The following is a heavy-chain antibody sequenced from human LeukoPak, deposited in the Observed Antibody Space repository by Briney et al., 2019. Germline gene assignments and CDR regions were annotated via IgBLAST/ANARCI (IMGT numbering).Heavy chain of an antibody. V-gene: IGHV3-21*04. CDR1: GFTLSSYA. CDR2: ISSSGSYI. J-gene: IGHJ4*02. CDR3: ARAAGDKSANARFDY. Sequence: GGALRLSCAPSGFTLSSYAIRWVRQTPGEGLEWVSSISSSGSYIYYADSVKGRFTISRDNSKNTLYLQMNSLRAEDTAVYYCARAAGDKSANARFDYWGQGTLVTVSS. D-gene: IGHD2-21*01.